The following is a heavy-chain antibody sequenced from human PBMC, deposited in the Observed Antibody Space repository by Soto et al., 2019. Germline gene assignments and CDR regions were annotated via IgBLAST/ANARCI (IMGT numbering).Heavy chain of an antibody. D-gene: IGHD4-17*01. J-gene: IGHJ4*02. Sequence: QVQLQESGPGLVKPSETLSLTCTVSGGSISSYYWSWIRQPPGKGLAWIGYIYYSGSTNYNPSLKSRVTISVDTSKNQFSLKLSSVTAADTAVYYCARLDGDYGYVDYWGQGTLVTVSS. CDR2: IYYSGST. CDR3: ARLDGDYGYVDY. V-gene: IGHV4-59*08. CDR1: GGSISSYY.